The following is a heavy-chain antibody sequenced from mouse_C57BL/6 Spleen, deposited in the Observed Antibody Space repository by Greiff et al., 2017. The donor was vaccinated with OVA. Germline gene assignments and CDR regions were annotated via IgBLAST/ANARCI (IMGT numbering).Heavy chain of an antibody. CDR2: IYPGSGST. CDR1: GYTFTSYW. V-gene: IGHV1-55*01. J-gene: IGHJ2*01. D-gene: IGHD1-1*01. Sequence: QVQLQQPGAELVKPGASVKMSCKASGYTFTSYWITWVKQRPGQGLEWIGDIYPGSGSTNYNEKFKSKATLTVDTSSSTAYMQLSSLTSEDSAVYYCAAVVATDGLYYFDYWGQGTTLTVSS. CDR3: AAVVATDGLYYFDY.